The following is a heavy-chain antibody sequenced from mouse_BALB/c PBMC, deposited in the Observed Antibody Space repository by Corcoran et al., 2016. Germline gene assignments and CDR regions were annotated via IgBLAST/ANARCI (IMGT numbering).Heavy chain of an antibody. V-gene: IGHV1-26*01. CDR2: INPYNGAT. Sequence: EVQLQQSGPELVKPGASVKISCKASGYSFTGYYMHWVKQSHVKSLEWIGRINPYNGATSYNQKFKDKASLTVDKSSSTAYMELHSLTSEDSAVYYCARDHGTGYFDYWGQGTTLTFSS. CDR1: GYSFTGYY. D-gene: IGHD4-1*01. CDR3: ARDHGTGYFDY. J-gene: IGHJ2*01.